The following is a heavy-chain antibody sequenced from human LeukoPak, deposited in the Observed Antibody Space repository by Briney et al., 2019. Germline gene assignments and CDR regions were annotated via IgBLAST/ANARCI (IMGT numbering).Heavy chain of an antibody. CDR3: ARERSRTYGSGSPYGPRWFDP. Sequence: PSETLSLTCAVYGGSFSGYYCSWIRQPPGKGPEWIGQINHSGSTNYNPSLKSRVTISVDTSKNQFSLYLTSVTAADTAVYYCARERSRTYGSGSPYGPRWFDPWGQGTLVTVSS. CDR2: INHSGST. J-gene: IGHJ5*02. V-gene: IGHV4-34*01. CDR1: GGSFSGYY. D-gene: IGHD3-10*01.